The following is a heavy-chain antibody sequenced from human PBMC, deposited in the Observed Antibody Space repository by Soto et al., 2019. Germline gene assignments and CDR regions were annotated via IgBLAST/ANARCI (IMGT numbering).Heavy chain of an antibody. CDR1: GFTFEDSA. Sequence: EVQLVESGGGLAQPGRSLRLSCAASGFTFEDSAMHWVRQAPGKGLEWVSGISWNGRFIGYADSVRGRFTISRDNAKNSLYLQMNSLRVEDTALYDCAKDLVATITGIDHWGQGSLVTVSS. CDR2: ISWNGRFI. CDR3: AKDLVATITGIDH. V-gene: IGHV3-9*01. D-gene: IGHD5-12*01. J-gene: IGHJ4*02.